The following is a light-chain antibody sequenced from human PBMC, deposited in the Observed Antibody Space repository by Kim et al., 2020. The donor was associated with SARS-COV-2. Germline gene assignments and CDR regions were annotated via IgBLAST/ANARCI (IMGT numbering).Light chain of an antibody. J-gene: IGKJ5*01. Sequence: ASVGDKVTISCRASQNITTYFNWYQQRPGTAPKLLIYAASDLESGVPSRFSGSGSGTDFTLTISSLQPEDFATYHCQQTYTIPVTFGQGTRLEIK. V-gene: IGKV1-39*01. CDR3: QQTYTIPVT. CDR2: AAS. CDR1: QNITTY.